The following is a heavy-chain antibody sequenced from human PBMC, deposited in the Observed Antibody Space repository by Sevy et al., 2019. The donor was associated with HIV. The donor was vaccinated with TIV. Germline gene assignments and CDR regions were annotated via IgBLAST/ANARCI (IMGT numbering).Heavy chain of an antibody. D-gene: IGHD3-3*01. CDR2: INSDGSST. CDR3: AKERLDYDFWSGRGFDY. CDR1: GFTFSSYW. J-gene: IGHJ4*02. V-gene: IGHV3-74*01. Sequence: GGSLRLSCAASGFTFSSYWMHWVRQAPGKGLVWVSRINSDGSSTSYADSVKGRFTISRDNAKNTLYLQMNGLRAEDTAVYYCAKERLDYDFWSGRGFDYWGQGTLVTVSS.